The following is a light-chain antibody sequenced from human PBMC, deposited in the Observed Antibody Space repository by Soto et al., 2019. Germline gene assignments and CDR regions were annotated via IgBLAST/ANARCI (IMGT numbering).Light chain of an antibody. V-gene: IGKV3-20*01. Sequence: DIVVTQSPATLSASPGERVTLSCRASQSVSNNYLAWYQQKPGQAPRLLIYGASNRATGIPDRFSGSGSGTDFTLTISRLEPEDFAVYYCQQYGSSGTFGQGTKVDIK. CDR1: QSVSNNY. CDR2: GAS. J-gene: IGKJ1*01. CDR3: QQYGSSGT.